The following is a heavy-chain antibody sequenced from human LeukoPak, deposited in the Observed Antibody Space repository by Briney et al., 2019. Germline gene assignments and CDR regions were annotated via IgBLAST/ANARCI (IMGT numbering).Heavy chain of an antibody. J-gene: IGHJ6*02. V-gene: IGHV1-18*01. Sequence: ASVKVSCKASGYTFTSYGISWVRQAPGQGLEWMGWISAYNGNTNYAQKLQGRVTMTTDTSTSTAYMELRSLRSDDTAVYYCARDASYCSGGSCYFGAWGHYYYYGMDVWGQGTTVTVSS. CDR3: ARDASYCSGGSCYFGAWGHYYYYGMDV. CDR2: ISAYNGNT. CDR1: GYTFTSYG. D-gene: IGHD2-15*01.